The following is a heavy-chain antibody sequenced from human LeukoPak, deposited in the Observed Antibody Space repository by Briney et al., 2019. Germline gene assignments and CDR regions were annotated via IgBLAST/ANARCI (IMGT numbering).Heavy chain of an antibody. V-gene: IGHV1-2*02. Sequence: GSLKVSCKASGYTFTGYYMHWVRQAPGKGLEWIGWISPNSGGTNYAEKVKGRVTMTRDTSINTAYMELNSLRSDDTAVYYCARTRSALCYYYGMDVWGQGTTVTVSS. CDR3: ARTRSALCYYYGMDV. CDR2: ISPNSGGT. D-gene: IGHD2-15*01. CDR1: GYTFTGYY. J-gene: IGHJ6*02.